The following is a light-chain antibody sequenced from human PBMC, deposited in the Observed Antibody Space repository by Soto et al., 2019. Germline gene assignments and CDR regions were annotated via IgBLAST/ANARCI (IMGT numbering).Light chain of an antibody. CDR3: CSYAGNNLFM. CDR2: TND. J-gene: IGLJ3*02. Sequence: QSVLTQPPSASGTPGQRVTISCSGSGSNIGSNTVNWYQHLPGTAPKVLINTNDQRPSGVPDRFSGSKSGTSASLAISGLQSDDEADYYCCSYAGNNLFMFGGGTKVTVL. V-gene: IGLV1-44*01. CDR1: GSNIGSNT.